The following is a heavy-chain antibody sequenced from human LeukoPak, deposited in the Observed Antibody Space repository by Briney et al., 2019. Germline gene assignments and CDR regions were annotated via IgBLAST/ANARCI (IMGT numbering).Heavy chain of an antibody. CDR2: IYDSGST. CDR1: GGSISIGGYY. D-gene: IGHD3-22*01. J-gene: IGHJ5*02. Sequence: SETLSLTCTVSGGSISIGGYYWSWIRQPAGKGLEWIGRIYDSGSTNYNPSFKSRFTISVDTSKYQFSLKLTSVTAADTAVYYCARTNYYDSVGSNWFDPWGQGILVTVSS. CDR3: ARTNYYDSVGSNWFDP. V-gene: IGHV4-61*02.